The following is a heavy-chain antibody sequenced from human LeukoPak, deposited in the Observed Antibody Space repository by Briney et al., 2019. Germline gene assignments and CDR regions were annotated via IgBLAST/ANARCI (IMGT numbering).Heavy chain of an antibody. CDR3: ARISGYCTNGVCYPPSDP. V-gene: IGHV1-18*01. Sequence: GASVKVSCKASGYTFTTYGISWVRQAPGQGLEWMGWISAYNGNTNYTQKLQGRVTMTTDTSTSTAYMELRGLRSDDTAVYYCARISGYCTNGVCYPPSDPWGQGTLVTVSS. J-gene: IGHJ5*02. D-gene: IGHD2-8*01. CDR1: GYTFTTYG. CDR2: ISAYNGNT.